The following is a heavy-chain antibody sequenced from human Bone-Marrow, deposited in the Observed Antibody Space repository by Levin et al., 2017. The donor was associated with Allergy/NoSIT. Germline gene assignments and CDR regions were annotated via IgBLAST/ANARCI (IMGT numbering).Heavy chain of an antibody. CDR1: RFTFSDYP. Sequence: GESLKISCAASRFTFSDYPMHWFRQAPGKGLEWVAVISYDGSTTYYADSVKGRFTISRDNSKNTLYVQMNSLRPEDTAVIYCARADSSGYPDYWGQGTLVPVSS. D-gene: IGHD3-22*01. J-gene: IGHJ4*02. CDR3: ARADSSGYPDY. V-gene: IGHV3-30-3*01. CDR2: ISYDGSTT.